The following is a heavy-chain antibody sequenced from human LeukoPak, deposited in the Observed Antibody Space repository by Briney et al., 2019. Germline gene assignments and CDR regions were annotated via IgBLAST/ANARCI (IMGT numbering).Heavy chain of an antibody. CDR3: AKEQSPLAAAGRGWFDP. D-gene: IGHD6-13*01. J-gene: IGHJ5*02. CDR2: INTDGNTR. V-gene: IGHV3-74*01. Sequence: GGSLRLSCATSGFTFSTSWMHWVRQAPGKGLVWVSRINTDGNTRDYADSVKGRFTISRDNAKNTLYLQMNSLRAEDTAVYCCAKEQSPLAAAGRGWFDPWGQGTLVTVSS. CDR1: GFTFSTSW.